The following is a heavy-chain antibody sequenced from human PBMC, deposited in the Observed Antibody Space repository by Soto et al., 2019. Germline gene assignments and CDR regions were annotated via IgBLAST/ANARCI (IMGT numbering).Heavy chain of an antibody. Sequence: NPSETLSLTCTVSGGSISSGGYYWSWIRQHPGKGLEWIGYIYYSGSTYYNPSLKSRVTISVDTSKNQFSLKLSSVTAADTAVYYCARVLDRPPRYYFDYWGQGTLVTVSS. J-gene: IGHJ4*02. D-gene: IGHD3-22*01. V-gene: IGHV4-31*03. CDR2: IYYSGST. CDR1: GGSISSGGYY. CDR3: ARVLDRPPRYYFDY.